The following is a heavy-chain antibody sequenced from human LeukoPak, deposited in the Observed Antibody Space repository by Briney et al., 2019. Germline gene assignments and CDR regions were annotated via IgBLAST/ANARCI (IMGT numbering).Heavy chain of an antibody. J-gene: IGHJ4*02. CDR1: GFTFSGYG. V-gene: IGHV3-30*02. CDR3: ATGGIAAALDH. Sequence: PGGSLRLSCAASGFTFSGYGMHWVRQAPGQGLEWVAFIRSDGSNKYYADSVKGRYIVSRDNSKNTLYLLMNSLRSEDTAVYYCATGGIAAALDHWGQGTLVTVSS. D-gene: IGHD6-13*01. CDR2: IRSDGSNK.